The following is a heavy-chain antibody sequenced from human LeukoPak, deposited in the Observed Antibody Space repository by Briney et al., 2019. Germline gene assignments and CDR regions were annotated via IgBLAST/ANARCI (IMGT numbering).Heavy chain of an antibody. Sequence: SSETLSLTCAVYGGSFSGYYWSWIRQPPGKGLEWIGEINHSGSTNYNPSLKSRVTISVDTSKNQFSLKLSSVTAADTAVYYCARVRMVRGVITYHYYGMDVWGQGTTVTVSS. V-gene: IGHV4-34*01. J-gene: IGHJ6*02. CDR2: INHSGST. CDR3: ARVRMVRGVITYHYYGMDV. CDR1: GGSFSGYY. D-gene: IGHD3-10*01.